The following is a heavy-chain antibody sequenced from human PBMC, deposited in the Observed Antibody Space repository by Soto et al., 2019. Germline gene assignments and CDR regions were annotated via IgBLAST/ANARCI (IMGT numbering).Heavy chain of an antibody. J-gene: IGHJ6*03. CDR3: ARRTPYCSSTSCYGVTSKNYYYYYMDV. V-gene: IGHV5-51*01. Sequence: HGESLRISCKGSGYSFTSYWVGWVRQMPGKGLEWMGIIYPGDSDTRYSPSFQGQVTISADKSISTAYLQWSSLKASDTAMYYCARRTPYCSSTSCYGVTSKNYYYYYMDVWGKGTTVTVS. CDR1: GYSFTSYW. CDR2: IYPGDSDT. D-gene: IGHD2-2*01.